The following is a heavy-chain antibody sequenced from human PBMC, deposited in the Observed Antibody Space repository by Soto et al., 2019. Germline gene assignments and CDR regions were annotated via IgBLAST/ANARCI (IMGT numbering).Heavy chain of an antibody. V-gene: IGHV3-9*01. J-gene: IGHJ5*02. CDR1: GFTFDNCA. CDR2: ISWDSTTV. CDR3: VQGRYPTMATPLDH. D-gene: IGHD1-1*01. Sequence: EVQLVESGGGLVQPGRSLRLSCSASGFTFDNCAMHWVRQAPGKGLEWVSGISWDSTTVGYAYSVKSRFTISRDDAKNSLSLQMNSLRREDTALYYCVQGRYPTMATPLDHWGQGTLVTVSS.